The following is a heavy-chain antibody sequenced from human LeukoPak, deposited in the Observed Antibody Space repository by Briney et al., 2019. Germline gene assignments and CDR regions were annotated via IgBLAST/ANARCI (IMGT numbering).Heavy chain of an antibody. J-gene: IGHJ5*02. Sequence: PSETLSLTCTVSGGSISSGDYYWSWIRQPPGKGLEWIGYIYYSGSTYYNPSLKSRVTISVDTSKNQFSLRLSSVTAADTAVYYYARRLRSNWFDPWGQRTLVTVSS. V-gene: IGHV4-30-4*01. D-gene: IGHD4-17*01. CDR1: GGSISSGDYY. CDR3: ARRLRSNWFDP. CDR2: IYYSGST.